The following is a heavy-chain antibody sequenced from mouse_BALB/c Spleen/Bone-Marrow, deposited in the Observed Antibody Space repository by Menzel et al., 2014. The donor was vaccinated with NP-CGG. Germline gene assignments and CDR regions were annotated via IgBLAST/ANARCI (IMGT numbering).Heavy chain of an antibody. CDR1: GFSLTSCG. D-gene: IGHD2-4*01. CDR3: ARGLYYDYEFAY. CDR2: IWSGGST. J-gene: IGHJ3*01. Sequence: VQVVESGPGLVQPSQSLSITCTVSGFSLTSCGVHWVRQSPGKGLEWLGAIWSGGSTDYNAAFISRLSISKDNSKSQVFFKMNSLQANDTAIYYCARGLYYDYEFAYWGQGTLVTVSA. V-gene: IGHV2-2*02.